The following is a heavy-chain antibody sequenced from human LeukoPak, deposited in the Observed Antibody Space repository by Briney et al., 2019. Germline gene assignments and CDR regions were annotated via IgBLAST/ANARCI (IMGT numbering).Heavy chain of an antibody. CDR1: GFTFSSYW. Sequence: GGSLRLSCAASGFTFSSYWMHWVRQAPGKGLAWVSRINSDGSSTSYADSVKGRFTISRDNAKNTLYPQMNSLRAEDTAVYYCARDAVDAFDIWGQGTMVTVSS. CDR2: INSDGSST. V-gene: IGHV3-74*01. J-gene: IGHJ3*02. CDR3: ARDAVDAFDI.